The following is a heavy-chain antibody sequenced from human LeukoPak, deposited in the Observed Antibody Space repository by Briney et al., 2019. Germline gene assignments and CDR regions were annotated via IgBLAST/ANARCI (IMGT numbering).Heavy chain of an antibody. CDR1: GFTFNSYA. CDR2: IWYDGSNK. J-gene: IGHJ6*03. D-gene: IGHD2-15*01. CDR3: ARARGWQPNYYYYYMDV. Sequence: RGSLRLSCTPSGFTFNSYAMFWVRQAPGKGLEWVSLIWYDGSNKYYADSVKGRFTISRDNSKNTLYLQMNSLRAEDTAVYYCARARGWQPNYYYYYMDVWGTGTTVTVSS. V-gene: IGHV3-33*07.